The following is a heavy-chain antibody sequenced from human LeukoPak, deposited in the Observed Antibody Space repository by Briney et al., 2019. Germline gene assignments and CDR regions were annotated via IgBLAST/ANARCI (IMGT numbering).Heavy chain of an antibody. CDR1: GGTFSSYA. V-gene: IGHV1-69*13. CDR3: ARDRDYGDYNTQDLFVY. CDR2: IIPIFGTA. D-gene: IGHD4-17*01. Sequence: SVKVSCKASGGTFSSYAISWVRQAPGQGLEWMGGIIPIFGTANYAQKFQGRVTITADESTSTAYMELSSLRSDDTAVYYCARDRDYGDYNTQDLFVYWGQGTLVTVSS. J-gene: IGHJ4*02.